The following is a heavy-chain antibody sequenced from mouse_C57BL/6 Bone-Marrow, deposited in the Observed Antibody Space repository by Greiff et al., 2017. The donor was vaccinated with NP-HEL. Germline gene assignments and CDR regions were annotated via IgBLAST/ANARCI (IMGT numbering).Heavy chain of an antibody. D-gene: IGHD2-5*01. Sequence: QVQLQQPGAELVKPGASVKLSCTASGYTFTSYWMHWVKQRPGQGLEWIGMIHPNSGSTNYNEKFKSKATMTVDKSSSTAYMQLSSLTSEDSAVYYCATPPHYSNYVYWYFDVWGTGTTVTVSS. J-gene: IGHJ1*03. CDR2: IHPNSGST. CDR1: GYTFTSYW. V-gene: IGHV1-64*01. CDR3: ATPPHYSNYVYWYFDV.